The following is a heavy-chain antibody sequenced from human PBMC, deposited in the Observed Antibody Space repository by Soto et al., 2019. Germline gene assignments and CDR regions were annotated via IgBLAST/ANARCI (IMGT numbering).Heavy chain of an antibody. Sequence: SETLSLTCSVSGGSVSNKTYYWSWIRQPPGKGLEWIGYIYYSGSTNYNPSLKSRVTISVDTSKNQFSLKLSSVTAADTAVYYCARVTCYYDSSGYYDGYYFDYWGQGTLVTVSS. CDR3: ARVTCYYDSSGYYDGYYFDY. CDR1: GGSVSNKTYY. J-gene: IGHJ4*02. V-gene: IGHV4-61*01. D-gene: IGHD3-22*01. CDR2: IYYSGST.